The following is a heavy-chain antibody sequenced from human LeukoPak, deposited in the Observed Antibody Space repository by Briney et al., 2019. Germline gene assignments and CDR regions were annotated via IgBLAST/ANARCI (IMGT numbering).Heavy chain of an antibody. V-gene: IGHV3-9*01. Sequence: GRSLRLSCAASGFTFDDYAMHWVRQAPGKGLEWVSGISWNSGSIGYADSVKGRFTISRDNAKNSLYLQMNSLRAEDTALYYCAKDRGQWLVSTADQAFDIWGQGTMVTVSS. CDR1: GFTFDDYA. CDR3: AKDRGQWLVSTADQAFDI. J-gene: IGHJ3*02. CDR2: ISWNSGSI. D-gene: IGHD6-19*01.